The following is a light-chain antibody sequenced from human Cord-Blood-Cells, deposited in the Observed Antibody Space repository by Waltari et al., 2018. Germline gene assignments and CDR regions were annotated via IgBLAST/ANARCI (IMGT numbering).Light chain of an antibody. Sequence: DIQMTQSPSPLSASAGDRVTITCRASQSISSWLAWYQQKPGKAPKLLIYDASSLESGVPSRFSGSGSGTEFTLTISSLQPDDFATYYCQQYNSYSYTFGQGTKLEIK. CDR1: QSISSW. CDR2: DAS. CDR3: QQYNSYSYT. J-gene: IGKJ2*01. V-gene: IGKV1-5*01.